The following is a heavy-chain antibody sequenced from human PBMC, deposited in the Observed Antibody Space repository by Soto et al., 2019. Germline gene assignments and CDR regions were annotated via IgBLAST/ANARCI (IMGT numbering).Heavy chain of an antibody. CDR3: ATCGGDCSAFDI. Sequence: PGESLKISCKGSGYSFTSYWISWVRQMPGKGLEWMGRIDPSDSYTNYSPSFQGHVTISADKSISTAYLQWSSLKASDTAMYYCATCGGDCSAFDIWGQGTMVTVSS. D-gene: IGHD2-21*02. CDR1: GYSFTSYW. J-gene: IGHJ3*02. V-gene: IGHV5-10-1*01. CDR2: IDPSDSYT.